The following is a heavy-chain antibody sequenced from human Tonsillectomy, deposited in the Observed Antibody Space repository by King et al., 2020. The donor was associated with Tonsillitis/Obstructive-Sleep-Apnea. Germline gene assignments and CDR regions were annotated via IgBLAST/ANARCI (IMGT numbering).Heavy chain of an antibody. CDR3: ARRPRGDSIDI. D-gene: IGHD3-16*01. CDR1: GDSISSSSFF. V-gene: IGHV4-39*01. J-gene: IGHJ3*02. CDR2: FSYSEST. Sequence: QLQESGPGLVKPSETLSLTCTVSGDSISSSSFFWAWIRQPPGKGLEWIGSFSYSESTYYNPSLKSRVTLSVDTSKNQFSLKLTSVTAADTAVYYCARRPRGDSIDIWGQGTMVTVSS.